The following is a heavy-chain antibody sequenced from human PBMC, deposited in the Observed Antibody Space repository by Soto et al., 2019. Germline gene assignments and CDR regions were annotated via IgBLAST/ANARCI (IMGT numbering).Heavy chain of an antibody. CDR2: IDPSDSYT. J-gene: IGHJ6*02. CDR3: ARTCLRDPCHKYYYYGMDV. Sequence: GESLKISCKGSGYSFTSYWISWVRQMPGKGLEWMGRIDPSDSYTNYSPSFQGHVTISADKSISTAYLQWSSLKASDTAMYYCARTCLRDPCHKYYYYGMDVWGQGTTVTVSS. V-gene: IGHV5-10-1*01. CDR1: GYSFTSYW.